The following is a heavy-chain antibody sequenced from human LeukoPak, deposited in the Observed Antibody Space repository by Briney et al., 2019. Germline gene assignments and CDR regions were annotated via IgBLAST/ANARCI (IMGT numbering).Heavy chain of an antibody. D-gene: IGHD6-19*01. J-gene: IGHJ4*02. CDR3: ARNGEAVAGTSFFDY. CDR2: IYYSGST. V-gene: IGHV4-39*01. Sequence: PSETLSLACTVSGGSIRSSSYYWGWIRQPPGKGLEWIGTIYYSGSTYFNPSLKSRVTISVDTSKNQFSLKLSSVTAADTAVYYCARNGEAVAGTSFFDYWGQGTLVTVSS. CDR1: GGSIRSSSYY.